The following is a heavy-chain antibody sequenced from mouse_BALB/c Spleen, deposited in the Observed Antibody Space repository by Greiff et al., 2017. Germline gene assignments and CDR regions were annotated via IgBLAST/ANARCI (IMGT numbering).Heavy chain of an antibody. D-gene: IGHD3-3*01. CDR2: ISDGGSYT. CDR1: GFTFSDYY. V-gene: IGHV5-4*02. CDR3: ARDQESYDYAMDY. Sequence: EVQGVESGGGLVKPGGSLKLSCAASGFTFSDYYMYWVRQTPEKRLEWVATISDGGSYTYYPDSVKGRFTISRDNAKNNLYLQMSSLKSEDTAMYYCARDQESYDYAMDYWGQGTSVTVSS. J-gene: IGHJ4*01.